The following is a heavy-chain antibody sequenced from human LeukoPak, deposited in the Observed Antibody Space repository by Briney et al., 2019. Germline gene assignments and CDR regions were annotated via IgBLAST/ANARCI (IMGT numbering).Heavy chain of an antibody. V-gene: IGHV3-23*01. CDR2: ISGSDGST. D-gene: IGHD2-15*01. Sequence: GGSLRLSCAASGFTFSSYAMSWVRQAPGKGLEWVSTISGSDGSTYYADSVKGRFTISRDNSKNTLYLQMNSLRAEDTAVYYCAKGGMVAATHLDYWGQGTLVTVSS. CDR1: GFTFSSYA. CDR3: AKGGMVAATHLDY. J-gene: IGHJ4*02.